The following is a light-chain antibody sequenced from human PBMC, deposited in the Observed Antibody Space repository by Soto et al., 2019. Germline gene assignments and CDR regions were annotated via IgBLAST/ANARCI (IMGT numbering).Light chain of an antibody. Sequence: AIRMTQSPSSLSASTGDRVTITCRASQGISSYLAWYQQKPGKAPKLLIYDASTLQSGVPSRFSGSGSGTDFTLTISCLQSEDFATYYFQQYYTYRTFGPGTKVDSK. CDR2: DAS. CDR1: QGISSY. CDR3: QQYYTYRT. J-gene: IGKJ3*01. V-gene: IGKV1-8*01.